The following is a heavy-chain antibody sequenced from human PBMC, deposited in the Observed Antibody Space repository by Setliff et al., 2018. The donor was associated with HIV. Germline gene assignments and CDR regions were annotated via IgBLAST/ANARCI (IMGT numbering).Heavy chain of an antibody. D-gene: IGHD3-10*01. V-gene: IGHV4-4*02. Sequence: SETLSLTCAVSGVSVSNSGWWSWVRQPPGKGLEWIGEISHSGATDYNPSLKSRLTISLDRSKNQFSLKLISVTAADAAMYYCARVRSYYGAGSPFDFWGQGALVTAPQ. CDR1: GVSVSNSGW. J-gene: IGHJ4*02. CDR3: ARVRSYYGAGSPFDF. CDR2: ISHSGAT.